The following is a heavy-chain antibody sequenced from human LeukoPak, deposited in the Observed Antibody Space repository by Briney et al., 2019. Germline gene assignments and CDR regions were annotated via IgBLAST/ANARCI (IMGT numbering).Heavy chain of an antibody. V-gene: IGHV4-34*01. D-gene: IGHD3-10*01. CDR3: ARAWFGESYAFDI. Sequence: SETLSLTCAVDGGSFSGYYWSWIRQPPGKGLEWIGEINHSGSTNYNPSLKSRVTISVDTSKNQFSLKLSSVTAADTAVYYCARAWFGESYAFDIWGQGTMVTVSS. J-gene: IGHJ3*02. CDR2: INHSGST. CDR1: GGSFSGYY.